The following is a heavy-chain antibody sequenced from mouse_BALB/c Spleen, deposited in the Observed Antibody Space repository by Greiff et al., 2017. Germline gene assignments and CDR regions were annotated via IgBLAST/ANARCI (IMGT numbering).Heavy chain of an antibody. CDR1: GFTFSSYT. Sequence: EVQRVESGGGLVQPGGSLKLSCAASGFTFSSYTMSWVRQTPEKRLEWVAYISNGGGSTYYPDTVKGRFTISRDNAKNTLYLQMSSLKSEDTAMYYCAREGNYYGSSSYWYFDVWGAGTTVTVSS. J-gene: IGHJ1*01. D-gene: IGHD1-1*01. CDR3: AREGNYYGSSSYWYFDV. CDR2: ISNGGGST. V-gene: IGHV5-12-2*01.